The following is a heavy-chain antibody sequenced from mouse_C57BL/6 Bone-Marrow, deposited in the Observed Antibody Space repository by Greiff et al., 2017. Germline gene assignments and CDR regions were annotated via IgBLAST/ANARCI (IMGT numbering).Heavy chain of an antibody. Sequence: SGPVLVKPGASVKMSCKASGYTFTDYYMNWVKQSHGKSLEWIGVINPYNGGTSYNQKFKGKATLTVYKSSSTAYMELNSLTSEDSAVYYCARGGGSSSYFDYWGQGTTLTVSS. J-gene: IGHJ2*01. CDR1: GYTFTDYY. D-gene: IGHD1-1*01. CDR2: INPYNGGT. CDR3: ARGGGSSSYFDY. V-gene: IGHV1-19*01.